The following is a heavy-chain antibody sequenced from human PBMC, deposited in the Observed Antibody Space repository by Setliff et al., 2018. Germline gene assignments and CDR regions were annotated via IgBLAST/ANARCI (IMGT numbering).Heavy chain of an antibody. D-gene: IGHD5-18*01. CDR2: ISTSWNT. J-gene: IGHJ4*02. CDR3: ARGGGYSACWYAPPYFDA. V-gene: IGHV4-4*08. Sequence: SETLSLTCTLSGGSISGYYWGWIRQPPGKGLEWIGNISTSWNTNYNPSLKSRVSISVDPPKNQSSLKLRSVTAADTAVFYCARGGGYSACWYAPPYFDAWGQGAMVTVSS. CDR1: GGSISGYY.